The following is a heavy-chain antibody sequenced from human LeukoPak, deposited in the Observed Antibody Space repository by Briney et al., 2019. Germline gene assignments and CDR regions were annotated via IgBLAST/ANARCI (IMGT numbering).Heavy chain of an antibody. V-gene: IGHV1-18*01. CDR3: ARGSGPVQLVLGAFDY. J-gene: IGHJ4*02. CDR2: ISGYNGNT. D-gene: IGHD6-13*01. CDR1: GYIFTNFG. Sequence: GASVKVSCKASGYIFTNFGISWVRQARGQGLEWMGWISGYNGNTKYAQKFQGRVTITADKSTSTAYMELSSLRSEDTAVYHCARGSGPVQLVLGAFDYWGQGTLVTVSS.